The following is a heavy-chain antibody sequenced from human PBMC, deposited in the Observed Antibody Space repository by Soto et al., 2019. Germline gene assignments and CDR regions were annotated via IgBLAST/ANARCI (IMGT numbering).Heavy chain of an antibody. J-gene: IGHJ3*02. D-gene: IGHD3-10*01. V-gene: IGHV3-64*01. CDR3: ARLDYGSGSYAFDI. CDR1: GFTFDDYA. CDR2: ISSNGGST. Sequence: GGSLRLSCAASGFTFDDYAMHWVRQAPGKGLEYVSAISSNGGSTYYANSVKGRFTISRDNSKNTLYLQMGSLRAEDMAVYYCARLDYGSGSYAFDIWGQGTMVTVSS.